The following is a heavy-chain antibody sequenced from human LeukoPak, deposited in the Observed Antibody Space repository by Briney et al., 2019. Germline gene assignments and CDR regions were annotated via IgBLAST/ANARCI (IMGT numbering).Heavy chain of an antibody. CDR3: ARDWRTSSLPLSSSSFYFDL. Sequence: GGSMGLYCAASGLKFKTYSMNWVRQAPGGGLEWISFADSVKGRFTISRDDAKNSLFLQMNNLSAEDTGIYYCARDWRTSSLPLSSSSFYFDLWGQGTLVTVSS. V-gene: IGHV3-21*03. J-gene: IGHJ5*02. CDR1: GLKFKTYS. D-gene: IGHD6-6*01.